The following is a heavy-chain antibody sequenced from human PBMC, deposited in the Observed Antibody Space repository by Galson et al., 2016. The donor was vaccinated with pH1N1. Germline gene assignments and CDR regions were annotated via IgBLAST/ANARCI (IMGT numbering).Heavy chain of an antibody. Sequence: QSGAEVKNPGEFLRISCKGSGYSFTHYWISWVRQMPGKGLEWMGRIDPSDSYTNYSPSFQGHVTISTDKSISTAYLQWNSLKASDTAMYFCARLYCRDGYCYDAFDIWGQGTMVTVSS. CDR2: IDPSDSYT. CDR3: ARLYCRDGYCYDAFDI. D-gene: IGHD3-22*01. V-gene: IGHV5-10-1*01. CDR1: GYSFTHYW. J-gene: IGHJ3*02.